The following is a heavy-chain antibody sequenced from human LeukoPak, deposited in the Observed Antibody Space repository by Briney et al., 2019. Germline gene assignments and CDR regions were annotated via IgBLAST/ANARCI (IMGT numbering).Heavy chain of an antibody. V-gene: IGHV3-53*01. J-gene: IGHJ4*02. CDR3: TKLKGWYGEGFFDY. D-gene: IGHD6-19*01. Sequence: GGSLRLSCAASGFTVSNNYMSWVRQAPGKGLEWVSVVYSGGGTYYADSVEGRFTISRDISKNALYLQMNDLRADDTAVYYCTKLKGWYGEGFFDYWGQGTLVTVSS. CDR2: VYSGGGT. CDR1: GFTVSNNY.